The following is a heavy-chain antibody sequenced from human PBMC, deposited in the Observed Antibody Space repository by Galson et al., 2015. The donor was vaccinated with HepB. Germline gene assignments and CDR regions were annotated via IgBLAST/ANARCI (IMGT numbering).Heavy chain of an antibody. Sequence: SLRLPCATSGFIFRYYSIHWVRQAPGKGLEWVALISYDGSNKYYADSVKGRFTISRDNSKNTLYLQMDSLRPDDTAVYYCARDKGGSYYFDYWGQGTLVTVSS. CDR3: ARDKGGSYYFDY. J-gene: IGHJ4*02. V-gene: IGHV3-30*04. CDR2: ISYDGSNK. CDR1: GFIFRYYS. D-gene: IGHD1-26*01.